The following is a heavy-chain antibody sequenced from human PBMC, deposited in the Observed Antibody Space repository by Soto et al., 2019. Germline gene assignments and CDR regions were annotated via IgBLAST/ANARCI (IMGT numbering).Heavy chain of an antibody. CDR1: GGSISSYY. CDR3: ARITKSPNSGYFDY. V-gene: IGHV4-59*01. Sequence: SETLSLTCTVSGGSISSYYWSWIRQPPGKGLEWIGSIYYSGSTYHNPSLKSRVTVSVDTSRNQFSLILSSVTAADTAVYYCARITKSPNSGYFDYWGQGALVTVSS. J-gene: IGHJ4*02. CDR2: IYYSGST. D-gene: IGHD7-27*01.